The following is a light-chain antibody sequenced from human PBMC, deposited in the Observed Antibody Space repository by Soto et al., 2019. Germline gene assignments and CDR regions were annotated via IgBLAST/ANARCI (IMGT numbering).Light chain of an antibody. CDR1: SSNIGAGYY. CDR3: QSYDSSLSGSV. CDR2: GNS. V-gene: IGLV1-40*01. J-gene: IGLJ1*01. Sequence: QSVLTQPASVSGSPGQSITISCTGNSSNIGAGYYVHWYQQLPGTAPKLLIFGNSNRPSGVPDRFSGSKSGTSASLAITGLQAEDEADYFCQSYDSSLSGSVFGPGTKVTVL.